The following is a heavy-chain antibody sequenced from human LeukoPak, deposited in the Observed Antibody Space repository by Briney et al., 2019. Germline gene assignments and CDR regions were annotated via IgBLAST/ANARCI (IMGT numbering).Heavy chain of an antibody. D-gene: IGHD6-19*01. Sequence: PGGSLRLSCAASGFTFSSYAMHWVRQAPGKGLEWVAVISYDGSNKYYPHSVKARFTISRDNSKNTLYLQMNSLRAEDTAVYYCAREHSGWYEYYFDYRGQGTLGTVSA. CDR3: AREHSGWYEYYFDY. CDR2: ISYDGSNK. J-gene: IGHJ4*02. CDR1: GFTFSSYA. V-gene: IGHV3-30*14.